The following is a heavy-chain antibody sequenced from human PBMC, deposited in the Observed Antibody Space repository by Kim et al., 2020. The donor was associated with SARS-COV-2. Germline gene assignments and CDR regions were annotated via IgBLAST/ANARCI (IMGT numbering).Heavy chain of an antibody. CDR2: ISSSSSII. J-gene: IGHJ4*02. Sequence: GGTLRLSCAASGLTFSSYSMNWVRQAPGKGLEWVSYISSSSSIIYYADSVKGRFTISRDNAKNSLYLQMNSLRDEDTAVYYCARDRSSSSGWYYFGYWGQGTLVTVSS. D-gene: IGHD6-19*01. CDR3: ARDRSSSSGWYYFGY. V-gene: IGHV3-48*02. CDR1: GLTFSSYS.